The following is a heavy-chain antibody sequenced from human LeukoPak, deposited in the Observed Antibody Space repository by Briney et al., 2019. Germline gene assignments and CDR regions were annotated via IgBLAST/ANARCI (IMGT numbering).Heavy chain of an antibody. CDR1: GGSFSGYY. CDR2: INHSGST. V-gene: IGHV4-34*01. J-gene: IGHJ6*02. Sequence: SETLSLTCAVYGGSFSGYYWSWIRQPPGKGLEWIGEINHSGSTNYNPSLKSRVTISVDTSKNQFSLKLSSVTAADTAVYYCARYHYPYYGMDVWGQGTTVTVSS. CDR3: ARYHYPYYGMDV. D-gene: IGHD2-2*01.